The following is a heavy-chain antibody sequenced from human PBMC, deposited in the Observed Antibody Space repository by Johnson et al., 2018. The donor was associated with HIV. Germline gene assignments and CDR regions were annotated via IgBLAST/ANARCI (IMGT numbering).Heavy chain of an antibody. D-gene: IGHD4-17*01. CDR1: QFTFSNYY. CDR2: DNLNGGRT. CDR3: ARHAGGDFTYGLFQH. Sequence: VQLVESGGGLAKPAWSPRLSCAASQFTFSNYYLNCVRQAPGNGVELTGQDNLNGGRTYRIDSGKDRFTIFRDNAKNSLYIQMSGLREEDTALYHCARHAGGDFTYGLFQHWGRGTLVTVSS. V-gene: IGHV3-25*03. J-gene: IGHJ1*01.